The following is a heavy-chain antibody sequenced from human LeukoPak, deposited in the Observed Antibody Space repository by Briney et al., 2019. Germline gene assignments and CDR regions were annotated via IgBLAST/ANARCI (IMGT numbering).Heavy chain of an antibody. V-gene: IGHV1-2*02. J-gene: IGHJ4*02. CDR3: AKDRNSGNYYFDY. CDR2: INPNSGGT. Sequence: ASVKVSFKASGYTFTGYYIYWVRQAPGQRLEWMAWINPNSGGTDYAQKFQGRVTVTRDTSISTAYMELSSLRSDDTAVYYCAKDRNSGNYYFDYWGQGTLVTVSS. CDR1: GYTFTGYY. D-gene: IGHD1-26*01.